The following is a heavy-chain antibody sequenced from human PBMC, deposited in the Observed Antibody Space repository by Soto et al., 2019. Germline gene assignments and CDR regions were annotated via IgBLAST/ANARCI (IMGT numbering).Heavy chain of an antibody. J-gene: IGHJ6*02. CDR2: ISAYNGNT. Sequence: SVKVSCKASGYTFTSYGISWVRQAPGQGLEWMGWISAYNGNTNEAQKLQGRVTMTTDTSTSTAYKELRSLRSDDTAVYYCARDGNCSSTSCYSWDYYYYSGMDVWGQGTTVTVSS. D-gene: IGHD2-2*02. CDR3: ARDGNCSSTSCYSWDYYYYSGMDV. CDR1: GYTFTSYG. V-gene: IGHV1-18*01.